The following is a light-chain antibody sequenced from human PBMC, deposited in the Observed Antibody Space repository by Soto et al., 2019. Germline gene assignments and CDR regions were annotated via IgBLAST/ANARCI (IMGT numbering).Light chain of an antibody. CDR3: QQYKSDSRT. Sequence: DIQVFQSPSILSATVGDRVTLTCRAGQSVGEWLAWYQQKPGKAPRVLIYRTSNLAPGVPSRFSGSGSDIEFTLTISSLQPDEYAVYYCQQYKSDSRTCGQGTRVDIK. J-gene: IGKJ1*01. CDR1: QSVGEW. V-gene: IGKV1-5*03. CDR2: RTS.